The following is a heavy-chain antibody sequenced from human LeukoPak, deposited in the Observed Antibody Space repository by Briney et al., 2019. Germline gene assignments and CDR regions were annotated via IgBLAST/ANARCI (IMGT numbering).Heavy chain of an antibody. CDR1: GFTFSTYS. J-gene: IGHJ5*02. D-gene: IGHD3-10*01. CDR2: ISGSGGST. Sequence: GGSLRLSCAASGFTFSTYSMSWVRQAPGKGLEWVSAISGSGGSTYYADSVKGRFTISRDNSKNTLYLQMNSLRAEDTAVYYCAKDWFGYYGSGSPPWFDPWGQGTLVTVSS. V-gene: IGHV3-23*01. CDR3: AKDWFGYYGSGSPPWFDP.